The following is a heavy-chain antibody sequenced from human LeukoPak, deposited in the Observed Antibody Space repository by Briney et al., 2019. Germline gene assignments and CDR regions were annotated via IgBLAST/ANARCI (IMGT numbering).Heavy chain of an antibody. V-gene: IGHV1-46*01. D-gene: IGHD1-26*01. CDR1: GYTFTSYY. CDR2: INPSGGST. J-gene: IGHJ4*02. CDR3: ARLLSDGNFDY. Sequence: ASVKVSCKASGYTFTSYYMHWVRQAPGQGLEWMGIINPSGGSTSYAQEFQGRVTMTRDTSTSTVYMELSSLRSEDTAVYYCARLLSDGNFDYWGQGTLVTVSS.